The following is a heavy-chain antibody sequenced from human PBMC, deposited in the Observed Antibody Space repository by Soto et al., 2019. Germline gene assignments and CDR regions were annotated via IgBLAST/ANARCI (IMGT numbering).Heavy chain of an antibody. CDR2: INSGSTSV. Sequence: DVQLVESGGGLVKPGGSLRLSCEVSGFSFSISAMNWVRQAPGKGLEWVSSINSGSTSVRYADSVKGRFTISRDNANNSLSLHMNSLRGEDTAVYSGARGGGSLNYWGQGTLVTVSS. V-gene: IGHV3-21*02. J-gene: IGHJ4*02. CDR3: ARGGGSLNY. CDR1: GFSFSISA. D-gene: IGHD2-15*01.